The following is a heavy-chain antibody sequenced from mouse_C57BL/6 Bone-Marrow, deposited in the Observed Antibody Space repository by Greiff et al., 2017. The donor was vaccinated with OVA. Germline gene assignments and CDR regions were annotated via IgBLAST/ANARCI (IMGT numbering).Heavy chain of an antibody. CDR2: IVPANGNT. Sequence: VQLQQSVAELVRPGASVKLSCTASGFTFKNTYMPWVQQRPEQGLEWIGRIVPANGNTEYAPKFPGKATITGDTSSNTAYLQLSSLTSEDTAIYYYASYDSYFDYWGQGTTLTVSS. V-gene: IGHV14-3*01. D-gene: IGHD2-4*01. CDR3: ASYDSYFDY. J-gene: IGHJ2*01. CDR1: GFTFKNTY.